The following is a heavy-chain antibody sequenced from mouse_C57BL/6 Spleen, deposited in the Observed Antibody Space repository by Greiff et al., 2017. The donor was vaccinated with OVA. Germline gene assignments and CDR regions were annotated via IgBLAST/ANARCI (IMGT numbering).Heavy chain of an antibody. D-gene: IGHD3-2*02. V-gene: IGHV1-50*01. J-gene: IGHJ3*01. CDR1: GYTFTSYW. Sequence: QVQLQQPGAELVKPGASVELSCKASGYTFTSYWMQWVKQRPGQGLEWIGEIDPSDSYTNYNQKFKGKATLTVDTSSSTAYMQLSSLTSEDSAVYYCARAGQLRAGSWFAYWGQGTLVTVSA. CDR3: ARAGQLRAGSWFAY. CDR2: IDPSDSYT.